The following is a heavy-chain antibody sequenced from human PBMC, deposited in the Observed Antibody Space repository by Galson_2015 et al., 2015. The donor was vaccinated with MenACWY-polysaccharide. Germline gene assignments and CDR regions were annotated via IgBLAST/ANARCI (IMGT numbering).Heavy chain of an antibody. CDR2: IRSSSSYI. D-gene: IGHD5-24*01. CDR1: GFTVSSYP. Sequence: SLRLSCVASGFTVSSYPMNWVRQAPGKGLEWVSSIRSSSSYIYYADSVRGRFTISRDNAKNSLYLQMNSVRAEDTAVYYCARDGMAMATIPFDYWGQGTLVTVSS. J-gene: IGHJ4*02. CDR3: ARDGMAMATIPFDY. V-gene: IGHV3-21*01.